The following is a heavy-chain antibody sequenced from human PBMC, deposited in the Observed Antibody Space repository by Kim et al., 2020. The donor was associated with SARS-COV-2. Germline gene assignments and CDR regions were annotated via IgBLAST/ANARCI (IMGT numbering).Heavy chain of an antibody. CDR3: TRGAVTTFDP. Sequence: GGSLRLSCAASGFTFSGSAMHWVRQASGKGLEWVGRIRSKANSYATAYAASVKGRFTISRDDSKNTAYLQMNSLKTEDTAVYYCTRGAVTTFDPWGQGTLVTVSS. J-gene: IGHJ5*02. CDR2: IRSKANSYAT. CDR1: GFTFSGSA. V-gene: IGHV3-73*01. D-gene: IGHD4-4*01.